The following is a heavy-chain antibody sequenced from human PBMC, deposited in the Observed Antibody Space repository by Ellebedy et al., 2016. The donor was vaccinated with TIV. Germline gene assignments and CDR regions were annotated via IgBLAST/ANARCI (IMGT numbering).Heavy chain of an antibody. CDR3: ASTGPMVRGVIILSGMDV. D-gene: IGHD3-10*01. Sequence: AASVKVSCKASGGTFSSYAISWVRQAPGQGLEWMGGIIPIFGTANYAQKFQGRVTITADESTSTAYMELSSLRSEDTAMYYCASTGPMVRGVIILSGMDVWGQGTTVTVSS. CDR2: IIPIFGTA. CDR1: GGTFSSYA. J-gene: IGHJ6*02. V-gene: IGHV1-69*13.